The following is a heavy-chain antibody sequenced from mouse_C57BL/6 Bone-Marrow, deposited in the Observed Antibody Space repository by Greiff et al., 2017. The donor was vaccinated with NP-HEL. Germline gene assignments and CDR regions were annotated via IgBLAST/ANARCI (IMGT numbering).Heavy chain of an antibody. D-gene: IGHD6-2*01. CDR1: GFNIKDDY. CDR2: IDPENGDT. V-gene: IGHV14-4*01. CDR3: TTYQVSFDY. Sequence: EVQLQQSGAELVRPGASVKLSCTASGFNIKDDYMHWVKQRPEQGLEWIGWIDPENGDTEYASKFQGKATITADTSSNTAYLQLSSLTSEDTAVYYCTTYQVSFDYWGQGTTLTVSS. J-gene: IGHJ2*01.